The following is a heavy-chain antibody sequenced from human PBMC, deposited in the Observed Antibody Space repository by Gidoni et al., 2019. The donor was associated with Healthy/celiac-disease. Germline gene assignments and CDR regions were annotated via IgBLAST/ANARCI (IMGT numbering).Heavy chain of an antibody. CDR1: ALTFDDYA. J-gene: IGHJ4*02. V-gene: IGHV3-9*01. CDR2: ISWNSVSI. D-gene: IGHD3-10*01. CDR3: AREGGSGSFDY. Sequence: VQLLESVRCLVQPGRSLRLSCAASALTFDDYAIHWVRQAPGKGLEWVSGISWNSVSIGYADSVKGRLTSSRDNAKNSLYLQMNSLRAEDTALYYCAREGGSGSFDYWGQGTVVTVAS.